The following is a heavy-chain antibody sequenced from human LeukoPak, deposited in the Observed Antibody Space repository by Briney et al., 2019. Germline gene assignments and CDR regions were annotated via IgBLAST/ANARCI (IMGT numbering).Heavy chain of an antibody. CDR2: ISGSGGST. CDR3: AKCAAGGGPLQMGEFVVVVAATRTLDAFDI. J-gene: IGHJ3*02. V-gene: IGHV3-23*01. D-gene: IGHD2-15*01. Sequence: PPGGSLRLSCAASGFTFSSYAMSWVRQAPGKGLEWVSAISGSGGSTYYADSVKGRFTISRDNSKNTLYLQMNSLRAEDTAVYYCAKCAAGGGPLQMGEFVVVVAATRTLDAFDIWGQGTMVTVSS. CDR1: GFTFSSYA.